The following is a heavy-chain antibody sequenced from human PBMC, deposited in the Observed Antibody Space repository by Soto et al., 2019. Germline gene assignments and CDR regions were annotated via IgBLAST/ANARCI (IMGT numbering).Heavy chain of an antibody. V-gene: IGHV4-31*03. CDR3: ARDDSFYGEPGYGMNI. D-gene: IGHD4-17*01. Sequence: QVQLQESGPGLVEASQTRSLTCTVSGASISSGGFYWSWIRQRPGKGLEWIGHIYYTGSTYYNPSLNSRVTISVDMSRNQFSLKLRSVTAADTAKYFCARDDSFYGEPGYGMNIWGQGTTVTVSS. CDR2: IYYTGST. J-gene: IGHJ6*02. CDR1: GASISSGGFY.